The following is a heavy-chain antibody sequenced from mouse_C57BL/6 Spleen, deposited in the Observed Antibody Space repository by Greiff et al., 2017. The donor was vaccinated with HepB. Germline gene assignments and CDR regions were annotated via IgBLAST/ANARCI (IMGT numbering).Heavy chain of an antibody. J-gene: IGHJ4*01. Sequence: EVQLQESGGGLVQPGGSMKLSCAASGFTFSDAWMDWVRQSPEKGLEWVAEIRNKANNHATYYAESVKGRFTISRDDSKSSVYLQMNSLRAEDTGIYYCTRSTMITTRGYYAMDYWGQGTSVTVSS. CDR2: IRNKANNHAT. CDR3: TRSTMITTRGYYAMDY. V-gene: IGHV6-6*01. D-gene: IGHD2-4*01. CDR1: GFTFSDAW.